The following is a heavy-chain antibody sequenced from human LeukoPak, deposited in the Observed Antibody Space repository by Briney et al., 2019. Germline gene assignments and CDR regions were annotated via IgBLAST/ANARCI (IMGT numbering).Heavy chain of an antibody. CDR2: IYYSGST. V-gene: IGHV4-39*01. Sequence: PSETLSLTCTVSGGSISGSSYYWGWIRQPPGKGLEWIGSIYYSGSTYYNPSLKSRVTISVDTSKNQFSLKLSSVTAADTAVCYCARGSWFDPWGQGTLVTVSS. J-gene: IGHJ5*02. CDR1: GGSISGSSYY. CDR3: ARGSWFDP.